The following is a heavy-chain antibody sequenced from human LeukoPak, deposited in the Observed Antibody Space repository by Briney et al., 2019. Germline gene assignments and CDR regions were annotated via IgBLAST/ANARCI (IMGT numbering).Heavy chain of an antibody. J-gene: IGHJ4*02. Sequence: GASVKVSCKASGYTFTSYHMHWVRQAPGQGLEIMGIINPSGGSTTYAQKFQGRVTMTRDTSTSTVYMELSSLRSEDTAVYYCAKLAAADTAHYYFDYWGQGTLVTVSS. CDR3: AKLAAADTAHYYFDY. CDR1: GYTFTSYH. V-gene: IGHV1-46*01. CDR2: INPSGGST. D-gene: IGHD6-13*01.